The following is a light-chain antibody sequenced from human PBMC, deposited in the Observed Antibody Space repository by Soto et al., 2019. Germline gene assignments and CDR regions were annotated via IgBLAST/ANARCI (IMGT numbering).Light chain of an antibody. CDR1: NSDVGAYKF. J-gene: IGLJ2*01. V-gene: IGLV2-11*01. Sequence: QSALTQPRSVSGSPGQSVTISCTGSNSDVGAYKFVSWLQHNPGEAPKVMIYDVTQRPSGVPDRFSGTKSGNTASLTISGLQAEDEADYYCQTWGTGFQVFGGGTKLTVL. CDR3: QTWGTGFQV. CDR2: DVT.